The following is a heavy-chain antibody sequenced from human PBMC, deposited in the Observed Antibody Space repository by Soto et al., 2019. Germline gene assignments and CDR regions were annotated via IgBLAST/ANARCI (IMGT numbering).Heavy chain of an antibody. J-gene: IGHJ3*02. CDR2: ISGSGGST. CDR3: AKDTWNDSDPDAFDI. Sequence: GGSLILSCAASGFTFISYAMSWVRQAPGKGLEWVPAISGSGGSTYYADSVKGRFTISRDNSKNTLYLQMNSLRAEDTAVYYCAKDTWNDSDPDAFDIWGQGTMVSVSS. V-gene: IGHV3-23*01. CDR1: GFTFISYA. D-gene: IGHD1-1*01.